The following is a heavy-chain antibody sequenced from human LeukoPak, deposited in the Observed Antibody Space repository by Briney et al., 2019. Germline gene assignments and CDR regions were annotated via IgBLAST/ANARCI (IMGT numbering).Heavy chain of an antibody. V-gene: IGHV4-34*01. CDR3: ARVRYCSSTSCRNRRTMRRGNHYFDY. CDR1: SGSFSGYY. CDR2: INHSGST. Sequence: PSETLSLTCAVYSGSFSGYYWSWIRQPPGKGLEWIGEINHSGSTNYNPSLKSRVTISVDTSKNQFSLKLSSVTAADTAVYYCARVRYCSSTSCRNRRTMRRGNHYFDYWGQGTLVTVSS. D-gene: IGHD2-2*01. J-gene: IGHJ4*02.